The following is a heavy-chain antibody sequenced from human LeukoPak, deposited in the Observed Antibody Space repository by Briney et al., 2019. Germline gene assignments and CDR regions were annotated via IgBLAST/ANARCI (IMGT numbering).Heavy chain of an antibody. CDR2: IYYSGST. J-gene: IGHJ5*02. Sequence: PSQTLSLTCTVSGGSISSGGYYWSWIRQHPGKGLEWIGYIYYSGSTYYNPSLKSRVTISVDTSKNQFSLKLSSVTAADTAVYYCARMGLYYYGFGEWNWFDPWGQGTLVTVSS. CDR1: GGSISSGGYY. V-gene: IGHV4-31*03. CDR3: ARMGLYYYGFGEWNWFDP. D-gene: IGHD3-10*01.